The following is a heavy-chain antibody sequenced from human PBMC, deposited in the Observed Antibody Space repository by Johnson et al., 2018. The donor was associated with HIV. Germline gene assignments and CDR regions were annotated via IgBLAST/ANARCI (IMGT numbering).Heavy chain of an antibody. CDR2: ISGSGGRT. Sequence: VQLVESGGGVVQPGRSLRLSCAASGITFSSYAMSWVRQAPGKGLEWVSTISGSGGRTYYADSVEGRFTISRDNSRDTLSLQMNSLRVEDTALYYCARDRLLWFRELWPHDAFDIWGQGTMVTVSS. V-gene: IGHV3-23*04. CDR1: GITFSSYA. CDR3: ARDRLLWFRELWPHDAFDI. J-gene: IGHJ3*02. D-gene: IGHD3-10*01.